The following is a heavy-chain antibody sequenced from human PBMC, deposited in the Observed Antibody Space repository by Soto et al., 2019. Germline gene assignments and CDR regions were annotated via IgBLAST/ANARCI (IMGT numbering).Heavy chain of an antibody. Sequence: LKISCKGSGYRFTSDWIAWVRQMPGKGLEWMGIIYPGDSDTRYSPSFQGQVTISVDKSTSTAYLQWSSLKASDTAMYYCARTQAVRADAFDVWGEGTMVTVS. V-gene: IGHV5-51*01. CDR2: IYPGDSDT. CDR3: ARTQAVRADAFDV. CDR1: GYRFTSDW. J-gene: IGHJ3*01. D-gene: IGHD3-10*01.